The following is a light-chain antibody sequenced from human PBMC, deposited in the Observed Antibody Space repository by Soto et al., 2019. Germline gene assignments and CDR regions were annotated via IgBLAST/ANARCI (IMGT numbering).Light chain of an antibody. CDR1: QTVRNNY. J-gene: IGKJ5*01. V-gene: IGKV3-11*01. CDR2: DAS. CDR3: HQRQYWPPIT. Sequence: EIMMTQSPATLSVSPGERATLSCRASQTVRNNYLAWYQQKPGQAPRLLISDASNRATGIPARFSGSGSGTDFTLTISSLEPEDFAVYYCHQRQYWPPITFGQGTRLEIK.